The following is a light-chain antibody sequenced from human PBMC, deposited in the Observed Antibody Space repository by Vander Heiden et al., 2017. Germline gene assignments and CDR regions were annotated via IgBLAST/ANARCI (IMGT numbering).Light chain of an antibody. V-gene: IGLV4-69*01. CDR2: LTSDGSH. J-gene: IGLJ3*02. CDR3: QTWGTGIRV. CDR1: SGHSSYA. Sequence: SSGHSSYAIAWHQQQPEKGPLSLMKLTSDGSHSKGDGIPDRFSGSSSGAVRYLTISSLQSEDEADYYCQTWGTGIRVFGGGTKLTVL.